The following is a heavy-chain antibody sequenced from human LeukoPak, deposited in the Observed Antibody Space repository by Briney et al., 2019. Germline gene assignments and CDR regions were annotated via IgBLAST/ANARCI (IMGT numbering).Heavy chain of an antibody. Sequence: SETLSLTCTVSGDSVSTYYWSWIRQPAGKGLEWIGHIYISGSTNYNPSLKSRVSMSIDMSKSQFSLKLTSVTAADTAVYYCARITTYYYDSSGYPILDYWGQGTLVTVSS. CDR3: ARITTYYYDSSGYPILDY. J-gene: IGHJ4*02. D-gene: IGHD3-22*01. V-gene: IGHV4-4*07. CDR2: IYISGST. CDR1: GDSVSTYY.